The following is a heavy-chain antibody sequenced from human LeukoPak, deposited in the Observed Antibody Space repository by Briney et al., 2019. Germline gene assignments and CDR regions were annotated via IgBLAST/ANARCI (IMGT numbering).Heavy chain of an antibody. Sequence: PSETLSLTCTVSGGSISSSSYYWGWIRQPPGKGLEWIGSIYYGGSTYYNPSLKSRVTISVDTSKNQFSLKLSSVTAADTAVYYCARLVGYCSSTSCYQPFFDYWGQGTLVTVSS. CDR1: GGSISSSSYY. CDR3: ARLVGYCSSTSCYQPFFDY. V-gene: IGHV4-39*01. D-gene: IGHD2-2*03. J-gene: IGHJ4*02. CDR2: IYYGGST.